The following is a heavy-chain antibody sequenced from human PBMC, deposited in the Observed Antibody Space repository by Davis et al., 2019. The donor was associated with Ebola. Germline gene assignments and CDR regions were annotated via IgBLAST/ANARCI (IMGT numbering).Heavy chain of an antibody. CDR2: ISGNNGNT. D-gene: IGHD6-19*01. J-gene: IGHJ3*02. CDR1: GYTFTSYG. Sequence: ASVKVSCKASGYTFTSYGISWVRQPPGQGLEWLGWISGNNGNTVYAQKLQGRVTMTTDTSTSTAYMELRSLRSDDTAVYYCARRQWLSTDDAFDIWGQGTMVTVSS. CDR3: ARRQWLSTDDAFDI. V-gene: IGHV1-18*04.